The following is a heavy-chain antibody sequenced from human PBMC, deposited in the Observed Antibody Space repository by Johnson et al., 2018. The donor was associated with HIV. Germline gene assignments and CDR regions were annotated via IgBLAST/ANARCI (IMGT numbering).Heavy chain of an antibody. CDR1: GFTFSSYG. J-gene: IGHJ3*02. CDR3: ARDLLGIYSGSYSSYAFDI. V-gene: IGHV3-33*01. D-gene: IGHD1-26*01. CDR2: IWYDGSNK. Sequence: QVQLVESGGGVVQPGRSLRLSCAASGFTFSSYGMHWVRQAPGKGLEWVAVIWYDGSNKYYADSVTGRFTISRYNSKNTLYLQMNSLRAEDTAVYYCARDLLGIYSGSYSSYAFDIWGQGTMVTVSS.